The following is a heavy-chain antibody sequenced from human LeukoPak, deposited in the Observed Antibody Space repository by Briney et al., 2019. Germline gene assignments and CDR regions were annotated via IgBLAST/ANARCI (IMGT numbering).Heavy chain of an antibody. CDR2: ISWNSGSV. J-gene: IGHJ4*02. V-gene: IGHV3-9*01. CDR3: AKDSNGRNYYGSGIPGEPFDY. Sequence: PGGSLRLSCAASGFTFDDYAIHWVRQAPGKGLEWVSGISWNSGSVGYADSVKGRFTISRDNAKNSLYLQMNSLRAEDTALYYCAKDSNGRNYYGSGIPGEPFDYWGQGTLVTVSS. D-gene: IGHD3-10*01. CDR1: GFTFDDYA.